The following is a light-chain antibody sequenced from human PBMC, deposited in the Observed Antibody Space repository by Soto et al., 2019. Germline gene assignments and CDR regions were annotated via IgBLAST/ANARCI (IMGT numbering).Light chain of an antibody. CDR1: QSISNS. CDR2: GAS. J-gene: IGKJ1*01. V-gene: IGKV1-39*01. Sequence: DIQMTQPPSSLSASVGARVPITCRASQSISNSLNWFQQKPGKAPKLLIYGASSLQSGVPSSFSGSGSGTDFTLTITSLQPEDFATYYCQQSYRTPPTFGQGTKVDIK. CDR3: QQSYRTPPT.